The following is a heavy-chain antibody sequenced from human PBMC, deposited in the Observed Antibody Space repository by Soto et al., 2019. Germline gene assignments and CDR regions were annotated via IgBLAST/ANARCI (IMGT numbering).Heavy chain of an antibody. CDR2: ISGTGGST. J-gene: IGHJ4*02. CDR3: AKARTGGMIVVVPFDY. V-gene: IGHV3-23*01. CDR1: GFTFSSYA. Sequence: GESLKISCAASGFTFSSYAMSWVRQAPGKGLEWVSAISGTGGSTYYADCVKGRFTISRDNSKNTLYLQMKSQRPEDTAVYYCAKARTGGMIVVVPFDYWGQGTLVTVSS. D-gene: IGHD3-22*01.